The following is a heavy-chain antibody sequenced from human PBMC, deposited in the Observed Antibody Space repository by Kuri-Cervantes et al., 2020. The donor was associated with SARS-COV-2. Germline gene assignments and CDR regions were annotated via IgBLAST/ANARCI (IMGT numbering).Heavy chain of an antibody. CDR2: IRSKAYGGTT. Sequence: GESLKISCTASGFTFGDYAMSWVRQAPGKGLEWVGFIRSKAYGGTTEYAASVKGRFTISRDDSKSTAYLQMNSLKTEDTAVYYCTTARITIFGVVIPTPDYWGQGTLVTVSS. CDR1: GFTFGDYA. J-gene: IGHJ4*02. CDR3: TTARITIFGVVIPTPDY. V-gene: IGHV3-49*04. D-gene: IGHD3-3*01.